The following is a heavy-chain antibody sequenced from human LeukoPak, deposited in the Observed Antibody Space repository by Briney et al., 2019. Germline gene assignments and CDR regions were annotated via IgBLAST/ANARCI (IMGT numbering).Heavy chain of an antibody. D-gene: IGHD3-10*01. CDR3: AREGGSGTQDY. CDR2: IYYSGST. V-gene: IGHV4-59*01. J-gene: IGHJ4*02. CDR1: GGSISSYY. Sequence: TSETLSLTCTVSGGSISSYYWSWIRQPPGKGLEWIGYIYYSGSTNYNPSLKSRVTISVDTSKNQFSLKLSSVTAADTAVYYCAREGGSGTQDYWGQGTLVTVSS.